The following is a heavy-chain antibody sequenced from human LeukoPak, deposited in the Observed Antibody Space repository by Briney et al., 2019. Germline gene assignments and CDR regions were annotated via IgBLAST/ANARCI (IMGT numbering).Heavy chain of an antibody. CDR3: ARDPNCSSPSCHDIDYYYYMDV. CDR1: GYTFTGYY. Sequence: GASVKVSCKASGYTFTGYYMHWARQAPGQGLEWMGWINPSSGDTNYAQQFQGRVTMTRDTSISTAYMELKRLRSDDTAVYYCARDPNCSSPSCHDIDYYYYMDVWGKGTTVTVSS. V-gene: IGHV1-2*02. J-gene: IGHJ6*03. D-gene: IGHD2-2*01. CDR2: INPSSGDT.